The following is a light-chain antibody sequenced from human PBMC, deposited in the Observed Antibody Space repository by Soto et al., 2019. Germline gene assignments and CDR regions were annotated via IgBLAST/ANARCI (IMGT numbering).Light chain of an antibody. V-gene: IGKV3-15*01. Sequence: EILMTQSPATLSVSPGERATLSCRASQSVSSNLAWYQQKPGQAPRLLIYAVSTRATGIPARFSGSGSGTEFTLTINSLQSEDFAVYYCQQYGSSPITFGQGTRLEI. CDR2: AVS. CDR3: QQYGSSPIT. CDR1: QSVSSN. J-gene: IGKJ5*01.